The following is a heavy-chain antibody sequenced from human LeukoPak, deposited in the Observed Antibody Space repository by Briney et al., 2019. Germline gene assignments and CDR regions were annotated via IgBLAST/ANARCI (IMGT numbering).Heavy chain of an antibody. V-gene: IGHV3-7*05. CDR2: IKQDGSEK. CDR3: ARGNFSAYDI. D-gene: IGHD2/OR15-2a*01. CDR1: GFTFSRHW. J-gene: IGHJ3*02. Sequence: PGGSLRLSWAASGFTFSRHWMSWVRQAPGKGLEWVANIKQDGSEKYYVDSVKGRFTISRDNAKNSMYLQMNSLRAEDTAVYYCARGNFSAYDIWGQGTMVTVSS.